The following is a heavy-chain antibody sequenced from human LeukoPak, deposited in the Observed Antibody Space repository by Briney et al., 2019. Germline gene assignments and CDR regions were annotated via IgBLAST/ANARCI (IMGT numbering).Heavy chain of an antibody. J-gene: IGHJ6*02. V-gene: IGHV4-59*08. CDR1: GGSISSYY. CDR2: IFYTGST. D-gene: IGHD4-11*01. CDR3: AKTTLTGLYYYDMDV. Sequence: SATLSLTCTVSGGSISSYYWSWIRQPPGKGLEWIGYIFYTGSTNYNPSLKSRVTISVDTSKNQFSLKLSSVTAADTAVYYCAKTTLTGLYYYDMDVWGQGTTVNVS.